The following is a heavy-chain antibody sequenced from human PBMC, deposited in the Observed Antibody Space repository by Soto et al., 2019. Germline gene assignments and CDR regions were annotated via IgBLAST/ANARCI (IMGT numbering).Heavy chain of an antibody. V-gene: IGHV1-18*01. D-gene: IGHD3-10*01. J-gene: IGHJ4*02. CDR1: GYTFMIYG. CDR2: ISASNGNT. Sequence: ASVKGSCKASGYTFMIYGINWVRQAPGQGLEWMGWISASNGNTKYAQNLQGRVTMTTDTSTSTAYMELRSLRSDDTAVYYCARDLDGSGSYFTDYWGQGTRVTVSS. CDR3: ARDLDGSGSYFTDY.